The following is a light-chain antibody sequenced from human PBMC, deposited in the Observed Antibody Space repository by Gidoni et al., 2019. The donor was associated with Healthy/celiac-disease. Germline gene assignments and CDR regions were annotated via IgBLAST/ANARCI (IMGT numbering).Light chain of an antibody. CDR3: QQYYSTPFT. J-gene: IGKJ3*01. V-gene: IGKV4-1*01. CDR1: QSVLYSSNNKNY. Sequence: DIVMTQSPDSLAVSLGERATINCKSSQSVLYSSNNKNYLAWYQQKPGQPPKLLIYWASTRESGVPDRFSGSGPGTDFTITISSLQAEDVAVYYCQQYYSTPFTFGPGTKVDIK. CDR2: WAS.